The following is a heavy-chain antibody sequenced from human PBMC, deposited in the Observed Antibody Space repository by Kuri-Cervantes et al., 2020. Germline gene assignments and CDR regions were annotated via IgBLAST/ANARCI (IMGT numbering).Heavy chain of an antibody. CDR2: ISAYNGNT. V-gene: IGHV1-18*01. J-gene: IGHJ5*02. D-gene: IGHD2-21*02. Sequence: ASVKVSCKASGYTFTSYGISWVRQAPGQGLEWMGWISAYNGNTNYAQKLQGRVTMTTDTSTSTAYMELRSLRPDDTAVYYCAKDWYFCGADCYGEALNNWFDPWGQGTLVTVSS. CDR3: AKDWYFCGADCYGEALNNWFDP. CDR1: GYTFTSYG.